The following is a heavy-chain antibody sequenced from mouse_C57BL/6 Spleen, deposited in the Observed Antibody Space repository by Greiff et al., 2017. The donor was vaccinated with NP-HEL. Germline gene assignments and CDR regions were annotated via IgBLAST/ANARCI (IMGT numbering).Heavy chain of an antibody. CDR3: ARPEGRWFAY. D-gene: IGHD3-3*01. CDR1: GFTFSDYG. Sequence: EVMLVESGGGLVKPGGSLKLSCAASGFTFSDYGMHWVRQAPEKGLEWVAYISSGSSTIYYADTVKGRFTISRDNAKNTLFLQMTSLRSEDTAMYYCARPEGRWFAYWGQGTLVTVSA. V-gene: IGHV5-17*01. CDR2: ISSGSSTI. J-gene: IGHJ3*01.